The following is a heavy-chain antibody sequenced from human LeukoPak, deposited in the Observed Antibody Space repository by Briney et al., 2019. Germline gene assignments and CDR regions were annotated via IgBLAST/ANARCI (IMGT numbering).Heavy chain of an antibody. J-gene: IGHJ4*02. CDR1: GFTFSSYG. V-gene: IGHV3-30*02. D-gene: IGHD3-10*01. Sequence: PGGSLRLSCAASGFTFSSYGMHWVRQAPGKGLEWVAFIRYDGSNKYYADSVKGRFTISRDNSKNTLYLQMNSLKAEDTAVYYCAKGNYGSGSTFDYWGQGTLVTVSS. CDR2: IRYDGSNK. CDR3: AKGNYGSGSTFDY.